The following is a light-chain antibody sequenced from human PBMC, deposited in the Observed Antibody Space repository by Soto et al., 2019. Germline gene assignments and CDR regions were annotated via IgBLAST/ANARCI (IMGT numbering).Light chain of an antibody. J-gene: IGLJ3*02. V-gene: IGLV2-14*01. CDR2: EVT. CDR3: ASYTRVDSWV. Sequence: QSALTQPASVSGSPGQSISISCTGTSSDVAAYDRVSWYQHHPGKAPKLLIYEVTNRPSGVSTRFSGSKSANTASLSISGLQPEDEASYYCASYTRVDSWVFGGGTKVTV. CDR1: SSDVAAYDR.